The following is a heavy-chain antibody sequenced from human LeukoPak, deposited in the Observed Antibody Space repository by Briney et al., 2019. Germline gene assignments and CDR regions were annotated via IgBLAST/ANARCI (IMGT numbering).Heavy chain of an antibody. D-gene: IGHD6-19*01. CDR1: GFTFSSYT. Sequence: GGSLRLSCAASGFTFSSYTMNWVRQAPGKGLEWVSYISSGSSTIYYADSVKGRFTISRDNAKNSLYLQINSLRAEDTAVYYCARDLCLKAIAVAGPNGGGFDYWGQGTLVTVSS. J-gene: IGHJ4*02. V-gene: IGHV3-48*04. CDR2: ISSGSSTI. CDR3: ARDLCLKAIAVAGPNGGGFDY.